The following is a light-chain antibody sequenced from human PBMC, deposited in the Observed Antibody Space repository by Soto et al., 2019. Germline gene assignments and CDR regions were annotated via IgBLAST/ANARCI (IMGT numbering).Light chain of an antibody. Sequence: DMTHSLATLSVKQGARASLSCRASQSVRINLAWYQQRPGQAPRLLIYDASTRATGIPARFSGSGSGTEFTLTISSLQSEDFAVYYCQQRGKWPLTSGGAGKAAIK. V-gene: IGKV3-15*01. CDR1: QSVRIN. J-gene: IGKJ4*01. CDR2: DAS. CDR3: QQRGKWPLT.